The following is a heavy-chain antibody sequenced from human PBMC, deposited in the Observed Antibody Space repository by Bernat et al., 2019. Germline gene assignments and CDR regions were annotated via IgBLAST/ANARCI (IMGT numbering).Heavy chain of an antibody. D-gene: IGHD2-15*01. J-gene: IGHJ6*02. V-gene: IGHV3-11*05. CDR2: ISSSSSYT. Sequence: QVQLVESGGGLVKPGGSLRLSCAASGFTFSDYYMSWIRQAPGKGLEWVSYISSSSSYTNYADSVKGRFTISRDNAKNSLYLQMNSLRAEDTAVYYCARDWCSGGSCSYYYYYYGMDVWGQGTTVTVSS. CDR3: ARDWCSGGSCSYYYYYYGMDV. CDR1: GFTFSDYY.